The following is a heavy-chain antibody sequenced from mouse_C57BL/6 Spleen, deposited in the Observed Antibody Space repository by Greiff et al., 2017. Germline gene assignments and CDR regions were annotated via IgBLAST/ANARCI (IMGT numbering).Heavy chain of an antibody. D-gene: IGHD2-3*01. CDR3: ARQGVYDGYPAWFAY. V-gene: IGHV5-6*01. CDR1: GFTFSSYG. J-gene: IGHJ3*01. CDR2: ISSGGSYT. Sequence: EVKLMESGGDLVKPGGSLKLSCAASGFTFSSYGMSWVRQTPDKRLEWVATISSGGSYTYYPDSVKGRFTISRDKAKNTLYLQMSSLKSEDTAMYYGARQGVYDGYPAWFAYWGQGTLVTVSA.